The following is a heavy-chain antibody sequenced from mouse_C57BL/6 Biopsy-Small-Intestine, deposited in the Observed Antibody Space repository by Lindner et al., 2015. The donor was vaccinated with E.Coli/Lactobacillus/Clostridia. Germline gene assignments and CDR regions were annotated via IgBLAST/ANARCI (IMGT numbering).Heavy chain of an antibody. CDR3: ARLYNNDGVFDY. V-gene: IGHV1-39*01. J-gene: IGHJ2*01. Sequence: VQLQESGAELVKPGASVKISCKASGYSFTAYNMNWLRQSHGKSLEWIGNINPYYGSSIYNQNVKAKATLTVGKSSSTAYMQLNSLTSEDSAVYYCARLYNNDGVFDYWGQGTTLTVSS. CDR1: GYSFTAYN. CDR2: INPYYGSS. D-gene: IGHD1-1*02.